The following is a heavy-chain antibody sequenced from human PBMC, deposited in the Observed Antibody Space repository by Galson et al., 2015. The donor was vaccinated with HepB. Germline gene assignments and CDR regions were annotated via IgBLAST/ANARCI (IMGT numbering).Heavy chain of an antibody. CDR2: IIPIFGTA. D-gene: IGHD4-23*01. Sequence: SCKASGGTFSSYAISWVRQAPGQGLEWMGGIIPIFGTANYAQKFQGRVTITADESTSTAYMELSSLRSEDTAVYYCARDGVVTPEPPGDAFDIWGQGTMVTVSS. V-gene: IGHV1-69*01. CDR3: ARDGVVTPEPPGDAFDI. CDR1: GGTFSSYA. J-gene: IGHJ3*02.